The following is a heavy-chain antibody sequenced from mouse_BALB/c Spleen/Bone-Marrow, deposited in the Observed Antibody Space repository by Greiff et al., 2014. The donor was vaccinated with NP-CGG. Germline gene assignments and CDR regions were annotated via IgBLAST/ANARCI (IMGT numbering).Heavy chain of an antibody. CDR3: ARGSYYERAMDY. CDR1: GFSSTSYG. Sequence: VQLQQSGPGLVAPSQSLSITCTVSGFSSTSYGVHWVRQPPGKVLEWLGVIWAGGSTNYNSALMSRLSISKDNSKGQVFLKMNSLQTDDTAMYYCARGSYYERAMDYWGQGTSVTVSS. CDR2: IWAGGST. D-gene: IGHD1-1*01. V-gene: IGHV2-9*02. J-gene: IGHJ4*01.